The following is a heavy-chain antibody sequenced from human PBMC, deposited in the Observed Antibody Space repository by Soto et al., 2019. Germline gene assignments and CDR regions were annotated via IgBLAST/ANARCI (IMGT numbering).Heavy chain of an antibody. V-gene: IGHV1-46*01. J-gene: IGHJ5*02. Sequence: ASVKVSCKASGYTLINYYIHWLRQAPGQGLEWMAIINPMGGSTNYAQEFQGRVTLTSDTSTSTVYMELSSLRFEDTALFYCAGDLEAGYLWGQGTLVTVSS. CDR2: INPMGGST. CDR1: GYTLINYY. CDR3: AGDLEAGYL. D-gene: IGHD6-13*01.